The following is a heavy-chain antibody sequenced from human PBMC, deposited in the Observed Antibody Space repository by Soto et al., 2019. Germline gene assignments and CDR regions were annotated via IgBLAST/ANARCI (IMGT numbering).Heavy chain of an antibody. Sequence: PSETLSLTCTVSGGSISSNYWTWIRQPPGKGLEWIGYVYNSRSTNYNPSLKSRVTISEDTSKSQFSLKVNSMTAADTAVYYCARYRREAVAGYTLDNWGQGILVT. CDR3: ARYRREAVAGYTLDN. CDR1: GGSISSNY. CDR2: VYNSRST. D-gene: IGHD6-13*01. V-gene: IGHV4-59*01. J-gene: IGHJ4*02.